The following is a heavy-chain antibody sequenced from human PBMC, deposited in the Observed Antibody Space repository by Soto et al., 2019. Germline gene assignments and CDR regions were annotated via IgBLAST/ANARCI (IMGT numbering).Heavy chain of an antibody. D-gene: IGHD6-19*01. CDR2: ISAYNGNT. CDR1: GDTFTSYG. V-gene: IGHV1-18*01. J-gene: IGHJ2*01. CDR3: ARDSSGWYTNYWYFDL. Sequence: ASVKVSCKASGDTFTSYGISWVRQAPGQGFEWMGWISAYNGNTNYAQKLQGRVTMTTGTSTSTAYMELRSLRSDDTAVYYCARDSSGWYTNYWYFDLWGRGTLVTVSS.